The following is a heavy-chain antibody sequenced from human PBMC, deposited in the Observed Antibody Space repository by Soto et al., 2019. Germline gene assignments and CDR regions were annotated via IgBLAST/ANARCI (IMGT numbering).Heavy chain of an antibody. CDR3: AKEVSLGSTVDLGY. V-gene: IGHV3-23*01. CDR2: ISGSGGST. D-gene: IGHD7-27*01. CDR1: GCTFSIFA. Sequence: GSLRLTCSASGCTFSIFAMSWVRQSPGKGLEWVSTISGSGGSTYYADAVKGRFTISRDNSMGTLYLQMKSLRVEDTAIYYCAKEVSLGSTVDLGYWGQGALVTVYS. J-gene: IGHJ4*02.